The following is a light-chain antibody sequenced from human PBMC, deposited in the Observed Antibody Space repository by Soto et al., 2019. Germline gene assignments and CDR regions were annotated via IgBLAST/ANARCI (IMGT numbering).Light chain of an antibody. CDR1: QSVSSSY. CDR3: QQYDSYSWT. Sequence: EVVLTQSPGTLALSRGERATLSCRASQSVSSSYLAWYQHRPGQAPRLLIFGASSRATGIPDRFSGSGSGTEFTLTISSLQPDDFATYYCQQYDSYSWTFGQGTKVDIK. CDR2: GAS. V-gene: IGKV3-20*01. J-gene: IGKJ1*01.